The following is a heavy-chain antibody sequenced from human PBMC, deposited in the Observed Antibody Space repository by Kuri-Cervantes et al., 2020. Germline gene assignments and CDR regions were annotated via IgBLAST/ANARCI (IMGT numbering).Heavy chain of an antibody. J-gene: IGHJ4*02. CDR2: INHSGST. V-gene: IGHV4-34*01. D-gene: IGHD2-15*01. CDR3: ARGQEYCSGGSCRSYYFDY. Sequence: SETLSLTCAVYGGSFSGYYWSWIRQPPGKGLEWIGEINHSGSTNYNPSLKSRVTISVDTSKNQFSLKLGSVTAADTAVYYCARGQEYCSGGSCRSYYFDYWGQGTLVTVSS. CDR1: GGSFSGYY.